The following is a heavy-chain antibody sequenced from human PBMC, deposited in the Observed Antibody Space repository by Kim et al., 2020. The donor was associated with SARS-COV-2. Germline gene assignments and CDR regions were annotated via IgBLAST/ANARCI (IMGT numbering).Heavy chain of an antibody. CDR3: AKPLRGYFYYGMDV. V-gene: IGHV3-23*01. Sequence: GGSLRLSCAASGFTFSSSAMNWVRQAPGKGLEWVATIGGSGGSIHYADSVKGRFSISRDNSNNMVNLQLDSLRADDTAIYYCAKPLRGYFYYGMDVWGQGTTVAAAS. CDR2: IGGSGGSI. CDR1: GFTFSSSA. J-gene: IGHJ6*02.